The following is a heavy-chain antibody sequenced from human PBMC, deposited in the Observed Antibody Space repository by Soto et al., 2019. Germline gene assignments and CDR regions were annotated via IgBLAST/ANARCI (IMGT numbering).Heavy chain of an antibody. CDR2: LYFYGSA. V-gene: IGHV3-53*01. CDR1: GSTVSDNR. D-gene: IGHD7-27*01. Sequence: LRLSCVVSGSTVSDNRMTWVRQAPGQGLEWVADLYFYGSANYADSVRGRFTISKDDSKNTLYLQMNNLRAEDTAVYYCARVGTSESFFDYWGQGTLVTVSS. CDR3: ARVGTSESFFDY. J-gene: IGHJ4*02.